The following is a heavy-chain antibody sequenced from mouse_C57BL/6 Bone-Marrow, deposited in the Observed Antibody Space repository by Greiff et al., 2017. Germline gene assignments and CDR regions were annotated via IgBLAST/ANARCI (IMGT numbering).Heavy chain of an antibody. J-gene: IGHJ3*01. CDR3: AREDGYYVKFAY. CDR1: GFTFSSYA. Sequence: EVKVVESGGGLVKPGGSLKLSCAASGFTFSSYAMSWVRQTPEKRLEWVATISDGGSYTYYPDNVKGRFTISRDNAKNNLYLQMSHLKSEDTAMYYCAREDGYYVKFAYWGQGTLVTVSA. D-gene: IGHD2-3*01. V-gene: IGHV5-4*01. CDR2: ISDGGSYT.